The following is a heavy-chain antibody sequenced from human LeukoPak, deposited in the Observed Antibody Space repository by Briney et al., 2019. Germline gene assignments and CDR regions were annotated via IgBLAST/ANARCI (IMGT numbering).Heavy chain of an antibody. CDR1: GFTFSSYG. CDR2: IWYDGSNK. Sequence: GGSLRLSCAASGFTFSSYGMHWVRQAPGKGLEWVAVIWYDGSNKYYADSVKGRFTISRDNSKNTLYLQMNSLRADDTAVYYCASRASVTTSLYFEDWGQGTLVTVSS. J-gene: IGHJ4*02. D-gene: IGHD4-17*01. V-gene: IGHV3-33*01. CDR3: ASRASVTTSLYFED.